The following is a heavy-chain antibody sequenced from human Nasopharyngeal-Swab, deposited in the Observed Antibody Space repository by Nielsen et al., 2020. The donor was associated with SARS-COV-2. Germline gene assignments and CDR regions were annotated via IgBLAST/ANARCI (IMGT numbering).Heavy chain of an antibody. V-gene: IGHV4-34*01. CDR1: GGSFSGYY. CDR3: AREYSSSSALLDY. CDR2: INHSGST. J-gene: IGHJ4*02. Sequence: GSLRLSCAVYGGSFSGYYWSWIRQPPGKGLEWIGEINHSGSTNYNPSLKSRVTISVDTSKNQISLKLSSVTAADTAVYYCAREYSSSSALLDYWGQGTLVTVSS. D-gene: IGHD6-6*01.